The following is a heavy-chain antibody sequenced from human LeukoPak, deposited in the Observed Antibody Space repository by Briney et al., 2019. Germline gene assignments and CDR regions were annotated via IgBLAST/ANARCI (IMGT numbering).Heavy chain of an antibody. CDR1: GFTFTNAG. Sequence: GGSLRLSCAASGFTFTNAGLSWVREAPGKGVGWVGRIKSKIDGGTTNSTAPVKGRFTFSRDDSENPLYLQMNSLKTEDSAVYYCTTDYSKSAPHYYMDVWGKGTTVTVSS. D-gene: IGHD4-11*01. V-gene: IGHV3-15*01. CDR3: TTDYSKSAPHYYMDV. J-gene: IGHJ6*03. CDR2: IKSKIDGGTT.